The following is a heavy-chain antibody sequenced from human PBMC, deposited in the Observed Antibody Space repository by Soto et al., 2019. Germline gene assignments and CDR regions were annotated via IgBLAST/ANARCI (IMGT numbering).Heavy chain of an antibody. J-gene: IGHJ4*02. Sequence: QVQLVESGGGVVQPGRSLRLSCAASGFTFSSYGMHWVRQAPGKGLEWVAVISYDGSNKYYPDSVKGRFTISRDNSKNTLYLQMNSLRAEDTAVYYCAKDVSHVGVDYWGQGTLVTVSS. CDR2: ISYDGSNK. D-gene: IGHD2-8*01. V-gene: IGHV3-30*18. CDR3: AKDVSHVGVDY. CDR1: GFTFSSYG.